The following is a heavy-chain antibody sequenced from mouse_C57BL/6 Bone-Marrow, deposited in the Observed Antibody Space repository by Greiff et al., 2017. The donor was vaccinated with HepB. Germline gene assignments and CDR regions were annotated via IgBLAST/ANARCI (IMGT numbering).Heavy chain of an antibody. Sequence: PFLFNPFPSFHISCKASGFTFTDYYMHWVKQSHGKSLEWIGLVYPYNGGTSYNQKFKGKATLTVDTSSSTAYMELNSLTSEDSAVYYCAFYYYGSSLYAMDYWGQGTSVTVSS. D-gene: IGHD1-1*01. CDR2: VYPYNGGT. V-gene: IGHV1-36*01. CDR1: GFTFTDYY. CDR3: AFYYYGSSLYAMDY. J-gene: IGHJ4*01.